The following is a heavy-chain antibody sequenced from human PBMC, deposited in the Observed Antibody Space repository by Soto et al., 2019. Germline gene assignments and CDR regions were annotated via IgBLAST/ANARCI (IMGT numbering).Heavy chain of an antibody. J-gene: IGHJ6*02. CDR2: IIPIFGTA. CDR3: ARGPGIAAAGTYYYGMGV. D-gene: IGHD6-13*01. Sequence: QVQLVQSGAEVKKPGSSVKVSCKASGGTFSSYAISWVRQAPGQGLEWMGGIIPIFGTANYAQKFQGRVTITADESTSTAYMELSSLRSEDTAVYYCARGPGIAAAGTYYYGMGVWGQGTTVTVSS. V-gene: IGHV1-69*01. CDR1: GGTFSSYA.